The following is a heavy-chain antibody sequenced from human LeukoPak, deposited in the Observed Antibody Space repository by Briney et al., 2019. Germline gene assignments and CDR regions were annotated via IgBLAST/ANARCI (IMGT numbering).Heavy chain of an antibody. CDR3: ARLRIVPTYYFDY. CDR2: ISDSGRT. V-gene: IGHV4-39*02. J-gene: IGHJ4*02. D-gene: IGHD2-2*01. CDR1: GGSFSGYY. Sequence: SETLTLTCAVYGGSFSGYYWGWIRQPPGKGLEWIGSISDSGRTYYNPSLKSRVTISVDTSKNHFALKVNSVTAADTAVYYCARLRIVPTYYFDYWGQGTLVTVSS.